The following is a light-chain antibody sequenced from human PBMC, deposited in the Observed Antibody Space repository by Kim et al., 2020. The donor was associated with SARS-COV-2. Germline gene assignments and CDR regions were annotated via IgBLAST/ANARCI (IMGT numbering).Light chain of an antibody. J-gene: IGKJ4*01. CDR2: DAS. CDR3: QQRSAWPLT. CDR1: QSVRSL. V-gene: IGKV3-11*01. Sequence: EIVLTQSPATLSLSPGERATLSCRASQSVRSLLAWYQQKPGQAPRLLIYDASNRATGIPARFSGSGSGTDFTLTISSLEPEDFAVYYCQQRSAWPLTFGGGTKLEIK.